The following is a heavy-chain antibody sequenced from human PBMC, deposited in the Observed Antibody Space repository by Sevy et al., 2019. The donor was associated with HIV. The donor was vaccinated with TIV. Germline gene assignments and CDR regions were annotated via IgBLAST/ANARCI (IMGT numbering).Heavy chain of an antibody. V-gene: IGHV1-2*02. CDR3: ARGGYCSSTSCRYYYYYGMDV. CDR1: GYTFTGYY. J-gene: IGHJ6*02. Sequence: ALVKVSCKASGYTFTGYYMHWVRQAPGQGLEWMGWINPNSGGTNYAQKFQGRVTMTRDTSISTAYMELSRLRSDDTAVYYCARGGYCSSTSCRYYYYYGMDVWGQGTTVTVSS. D-gene: IGHD2-2*01. CDR2: INPNSGGT.